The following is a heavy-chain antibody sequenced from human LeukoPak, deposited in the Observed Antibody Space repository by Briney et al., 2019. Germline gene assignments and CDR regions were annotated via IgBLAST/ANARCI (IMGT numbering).Heavy chain of an antibody. CDR1: GFTFSSNA. V-gene: IGHV3-23*01. D-gene: IGHD2-2*01. J-gene: IGHJ4*02. Sequence: GGSLRLSCAASGFTFSSNAMSWVRQAPGKGLEWVSAISISGGSTYYADSVKGRFTISRDNSENTLYLQMNSLRAEDTAVYYYAKGGYCSSTSCYGYFDSWGQGTLVTVSS. CDR2: ISISGGST. CDR3: AKGGYCSSTSCYGYFDS.